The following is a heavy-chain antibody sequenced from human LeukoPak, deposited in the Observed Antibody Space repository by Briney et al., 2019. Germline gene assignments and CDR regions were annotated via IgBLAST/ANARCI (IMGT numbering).Heavy chain of an antibody. D-gene: IGHD3-22*01. J-gene: IGHJ4*02. CDR1: GGSISSYY. V-gene: IGHV4-59*01. Sequence: PSETLSLTCTVSGGSISSYYWSWIRQPPGKGLEWIGYIYYSGSTNYNPSLKSRVTISVDTSKNQFSLKLSSVTAADTAVYYCARSPATYYYDSSDYWGQGTLVTVSS. CDR2: IYYSGST. CDR3: ARSPATYYYDSSDY.